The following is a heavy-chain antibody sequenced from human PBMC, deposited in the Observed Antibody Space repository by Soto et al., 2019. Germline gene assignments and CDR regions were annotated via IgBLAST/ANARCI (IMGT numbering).Heavy chain of an antibody. V-gene: IGHV1-69*02. D-gene: IGHD3-3*01. Sequence: QVQLVQSGAEVKKPGSSVTVSCKASGGTFSSYTISWVRQAPGQGLEWMGRIIPILGIANYAQKFQGRVTMTADKYTSTAYMELSSLRSEDTAVYYCARANYDFWSGYSFDYWGQGTLVNVSS. J-gene: IGHJ4*02. CDR2: IIPILGIA. CDR1: GGTFSSYT. CDR3: ARANYDFWSGYSFDY.